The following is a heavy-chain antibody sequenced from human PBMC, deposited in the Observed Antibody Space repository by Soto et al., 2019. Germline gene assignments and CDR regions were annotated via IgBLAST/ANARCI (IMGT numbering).Heavy chain of an antibody. J-gene: IGHJ4*02. V-gene: IGHV3-23*01. D-gene: IGHD5-12*01. CDR3: AKDLGLDGYSVYDLYFDY. Sequence: EVQLLESGGGLVQPGGSLRLSCAASGFTFSSYAMSWVRQAPGKGLEWVSSISGGRGSTYFADSVKGRFTISRDNSRNTLHLEMKSLRVDDTAVYFCAKDLGLDGYSVYDLYFDYLGQGALVTVSS. CDR2: ISGGRGST. CDR1: GFTFSSYA.